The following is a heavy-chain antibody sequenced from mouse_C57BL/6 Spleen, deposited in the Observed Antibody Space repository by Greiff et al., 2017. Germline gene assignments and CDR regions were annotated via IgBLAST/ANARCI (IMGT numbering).Heavy chain of an antibody. V-gene: IGHV1-66*01. J-gene: IGHJ2*01. CDR3: ARGGGYYLDY. Sequence: VQLQQSGPELVKPGASVKISCKASGYSFTSYYIHWVKQRPGQGLEWIGWIYPGSGNTKYNEKFKGKATLTADKSSSTAYMQLSSLTSEDAAVYYCARGGGYYLDYWGQGTTLTVSS. D-gene: IGHD1-1*02. CDR2: IYPGSGNT. CDR1: GYSFTSYY.